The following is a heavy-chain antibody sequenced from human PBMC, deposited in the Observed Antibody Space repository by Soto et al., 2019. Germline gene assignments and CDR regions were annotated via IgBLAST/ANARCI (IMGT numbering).Heavy chain of an antibody. Sequence: EVQLLESGGGLVQPGGSLRLSCVGSGFFFSSYTMTWVRQAPGKGLEWVSSFSATSENTYYADSVRGRFTISRDNSKNTLFLQMNSLTAEDTAMYYCAKARDQQWVRLPFDYWGQGILVILSS. CDR1: GFFFSSYT. CDR2: FSATSENT. D-gene: IGHD6-19*01. CDR3: AKARDQQWVRLPFDY. V-gene: IGHV3-23*01. J-gene: IGHJ4*02.